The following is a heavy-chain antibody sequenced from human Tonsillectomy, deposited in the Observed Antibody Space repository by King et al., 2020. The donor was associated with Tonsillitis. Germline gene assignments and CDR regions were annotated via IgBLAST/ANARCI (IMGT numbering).Heavy chain of an antibody. CDR2: ISYDGSNK. Sequence: VQLVESGGGVVQPGRSLRLSCAASGFTFSSYGMHWVRQAPGKGLEWVAVISYDGSNKYYADSVKGRFTISRDNSKNTLYLQMNSLRAEDTAVYYCAKGGDSRGYYVDLGGQGTLLTVSS. J-gene: IGHJ5*02. D-gene: IGHD3-22*01. CDR1: GFTFSSYG. V-gene: IGHV3-30*18. CDR3: AKGGDSRGYYVDL.